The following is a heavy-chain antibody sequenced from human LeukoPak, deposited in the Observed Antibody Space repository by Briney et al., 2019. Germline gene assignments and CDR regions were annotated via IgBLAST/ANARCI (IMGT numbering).Heavy chain of an antibody. CDR2: IYHSGST. Sequence: SETLSLTCTVSGYSISSGYYWGWIRQPPGKGLEWIGSIYHSGSTYCNPSLKSRVTISVNTSKNQFSLKLSSVTAADTAVYYCARHVGGQDDYGDYPDAFDIWGQGTMVTVSS. CDR1: GYSISSGYY. V-gene: IGHV4-38-2*02. CDR3: ARHVGGQDDYGDYPDAFDI. J-gene: IGHJ3*02. D-gene: IGHD4-17*01.